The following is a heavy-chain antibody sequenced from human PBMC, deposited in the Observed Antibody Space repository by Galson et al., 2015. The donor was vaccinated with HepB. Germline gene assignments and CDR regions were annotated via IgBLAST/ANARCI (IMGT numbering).Heavy chain of an antibody. J-gene: IGHJ4*02. CDR3: AKESNIEWVLLPGHFDY. Sequence: LRLSCAASGFTFNSYAMHWVRQAPGKGLEWVAVISYDGINQYYADSVKGRFTISRDNSKNTLYLQMNSLRPDDTAVYYCAKESNIEWVLLPGHFDYWGQGSLVTVSS. D-gene: IGHD1-26*01. V-gene: IGHV3-30*18. CDR2: ISYDGINQ. CDR1: GFTFNSYA.